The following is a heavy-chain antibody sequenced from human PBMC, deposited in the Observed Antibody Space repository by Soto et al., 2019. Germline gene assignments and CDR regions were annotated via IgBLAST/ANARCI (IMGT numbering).Heavy chain of an antibody. Sequence: SETLSLTCTVSGGSISSYDWSWIRQHPGKGLEWIGYIYYSGSTNYNPSLKSRVTISVDTSKNQFSLKLSSVTAADTAVYYCAGTMVRGVYYYYYGMDVWGQGTTVTVSS. J-gene: IGHJ6*02. V-gene: IGHV4-59*01. D-gene: IGHD3-10*01. CDR2: IYYSGST. CDR1: GGSISSYD. CDR3: AGTMVRGVYYYYYGMDV.